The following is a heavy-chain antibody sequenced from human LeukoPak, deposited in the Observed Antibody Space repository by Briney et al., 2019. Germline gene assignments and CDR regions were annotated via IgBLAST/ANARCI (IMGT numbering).Heavy chain of an antibody. Sequence: ASVKVSCKASGYTFTNYYMHWVRQAPGQGLEWMRIINPSGGSTSYAQKFQGRVTMTRDTSTSTLYMELSSLRPEDTAVYYCARDGWSEMGTILREVVSDYWGQGTLVTVSS. V-gene: IGHV1-46*01. D-gene: IGHD5-24*01. CDR2: INPSGGST. CDR3: ARDGWSEMGTILREVVSDY. CDR1: GYTFTNYY. J-gene: IGHJ4*02.